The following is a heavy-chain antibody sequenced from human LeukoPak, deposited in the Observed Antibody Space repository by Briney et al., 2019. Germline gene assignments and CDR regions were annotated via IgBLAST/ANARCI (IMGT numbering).Heavy chain of an antibody. CDR1: GFSFSSYW. V-gene: IGHV3-74*01. J-gene: IGHJ3*02. D-gene: IGHD2-15*01. Sequence: GGSLRLSCAASGFSFSSYWRHWVRQARGKGLVWVARIQYDGSTTNYADSVKGRFTISRDNAKKTLYVQMNSLRAEDTAVYYCARALVAGVTLNAFDIWGRGTMVTVSS. CDR3: ARALVAGVTLNAFDI. CDR2: IQYDGSTT.